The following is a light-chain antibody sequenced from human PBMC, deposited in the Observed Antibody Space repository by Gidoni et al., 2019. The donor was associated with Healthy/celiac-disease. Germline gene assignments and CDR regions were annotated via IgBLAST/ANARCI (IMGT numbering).Light chain of an antibody. J-gene: IGKJ3*01. CDR3: QQYDSSPRFT. CDR2: GAS. Sequence: EIVLTQSPGTLSLSPGERATLSCRASQSVSSSYLAWYQQKPGQAPRLLIYGASSRATGIPDRFSGGGSGTDFTLTISSLEPEDFAGYYCQQYDSSPRFTFGPGTKVDIK. V-gene: IGKV3-20*01. CDR1: QSVSSSY.